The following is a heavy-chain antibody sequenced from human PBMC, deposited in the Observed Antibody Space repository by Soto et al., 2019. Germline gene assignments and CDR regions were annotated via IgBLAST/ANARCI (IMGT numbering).Heavy chain of an antibody. Sequence: SETLSLTCAVSVVSISSNNWWSWVRQSPGRGLEWIGEVYHTGATYYNPSLKSRVTISVDTSKDQFSLSLNSVTAADTAVYYCARATTTLDRGYFDHWGQGTLVTVSS. J-gene: IGHJ4*02. CDR1: VVSISSNNW. D-gene: IGHD1-1*01. CDR3: ARATTTLDRGYFDH. V-gene: IGHV4-4*02. CDR2: VYHTGAT.